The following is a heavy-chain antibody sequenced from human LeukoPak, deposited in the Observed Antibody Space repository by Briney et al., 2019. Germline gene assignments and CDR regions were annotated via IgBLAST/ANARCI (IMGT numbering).Heavy chain of an antibody. CDR3: ARGVVVVPAAPYYFDY. Sequence: SVKVSRKASGGTFSSYAISWVRQAPGQGLEWMGGIIPIFGTANYAQKFQGRVTITADESTSTAYMELSSLRSEDTAVYYCARGVVVVPAAPYYFDYWGQGTLVTVSS. V-gene: IGHV1-69*13. J-gene: IGHJ4*02. CDR1: GGTFSSYA. CDR2: IIPIFGTA. D-gene: IGHD2-2*01.